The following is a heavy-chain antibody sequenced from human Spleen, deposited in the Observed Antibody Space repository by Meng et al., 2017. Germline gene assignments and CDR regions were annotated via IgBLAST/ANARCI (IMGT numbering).Heavy chain of an antibody. CDR3: ARGGGFDY. V-gene: IGHV4-30-4*01. CDR1: GGSISSGDNY. CDR2: TYYSGNT. Sequence: QVQLRESGPALVKPSQTLSLTCTVSGGSISSGDNYWSWIRQPPGKGLEWIGYTYYSGNTYYNPSLKSRVAMSVDTSKNQFYLRLSSVTAADTAVYYCARGGGFDYWGQGTLVTVSS. D-gene: IGHD3-16*01. J-gene: IGHJ4*02.